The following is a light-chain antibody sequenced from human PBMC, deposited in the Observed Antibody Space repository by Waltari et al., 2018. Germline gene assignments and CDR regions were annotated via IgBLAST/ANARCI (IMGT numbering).Light chain of an antibody. V-gene: IGKV1-33*01. Sequence: DIRMTKAPSSLSASVGDRVTITCQASQDIGNYLNWYQQIAGKAPKLLISDASKLETGVPSRFSGSGSGTHFTFTISSLQPADSATYYCQQYDNLLTFGGGTKVEIQ. CDR2: DAS. J-gene: IGKJ4*01. CDR3: QQYDNLLT. CDR1: QDIGNY.